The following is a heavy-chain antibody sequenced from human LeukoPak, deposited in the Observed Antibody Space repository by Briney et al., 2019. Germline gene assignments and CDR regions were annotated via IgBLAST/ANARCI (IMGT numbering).Heavy chain of an antibody. CDR2: INTNTGNP. J-gene: IGHJ4*02. CDR1: GDTFTSYA. V-gene: IGHV7-4-1*02. Sequence: GASVKVSCKASGDTFTSYAMNWVRQAPGQGLEWMRWINTNTGNPTYAQGFTGRFVFSLDTSVSTAYLQISSLKAEDTAVYYCARSYCSGGSCRIDYWGQGTLVTVSS. D-gene: IGHD2-15*01. CDR3: ARSYCSGGSCRIDY.